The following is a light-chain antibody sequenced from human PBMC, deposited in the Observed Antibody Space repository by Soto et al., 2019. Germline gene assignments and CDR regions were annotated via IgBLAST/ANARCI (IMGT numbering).Light chain of an antibody. J-gene: IGLJ2*01. CDR3: AEWGDSLNGVV. CDR1: SSKIVSNT. V-gene: IGLV1-44*01. Sequence: QSALPQPPSASSTPGQRVTISCCGSSSKIVSNTVNWYQQLPGTAPKLLIYRNNQRPSGDTDRSPGPQSGTPASLAVGWVQSEDEAGYTCAEWGDSLNGVVFGGGTK. CDR2: RNN.